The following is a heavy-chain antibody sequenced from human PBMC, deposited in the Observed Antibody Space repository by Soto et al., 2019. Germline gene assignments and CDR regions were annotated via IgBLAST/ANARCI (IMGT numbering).Heavy chain of an antibody. V-gene: IGHV3-66*01. CDR1: GFTVSSNY. Sequence: EVQLVESGGGLVQPGGSLRLSCAASGFTVSSNYMSWVRQAPGKGLEWVSVIYSGGSTYYADSVKGRFTISRDNSKNTLYLQMNSLRAEDTAVYYCARECMVRGVRGSRYYFDYWGQGTLVTVSS. CDR2: IYSGGST. J-gene: IGHJ4*02. D-gene: IGHD3-10*01. CDR3: ARECMVRGVRGSRYYFDY.